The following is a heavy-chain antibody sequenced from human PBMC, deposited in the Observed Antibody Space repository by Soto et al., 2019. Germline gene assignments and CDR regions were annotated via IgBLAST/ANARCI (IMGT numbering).Heavy chain of an antibody. V-gene: IGHV1-3*01. CDR2: INAGNGNT. CDR1: GYTFTSYA. D-gene: IGHD3-16*01. J-gene: IGHJ6*02. Sequence: GASVKVSCKASGYTFTSYAMHWVRQAPGQRLEWMGWINAGNGNTKYSQKFQGRLTLTTDTSTTTAYMELRSLRSNDTAIYYCAMVDVYVTPSPQDVWGQGTTVTVSS. CDR3: AMVDVYVTPSPQDV.